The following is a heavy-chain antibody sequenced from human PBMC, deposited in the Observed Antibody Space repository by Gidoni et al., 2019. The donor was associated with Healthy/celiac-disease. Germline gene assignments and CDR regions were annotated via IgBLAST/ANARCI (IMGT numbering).Heavy chain of an antibody. V-gene: IGHV4-38-2*02. J-gene: IGHJ6*02. D-gene: IGHD2-15*01. CDR2: IYHSGST. Sequence: QVQLQESGPGLVTPSETLSLTCTASGYSIRSGSSWGWTRQPPGKGLEWIGSIYHSGSTYYNPSLKSRVTISVDTSKNQFSLKLSSVTAADTAVYYCARLDVVVVAATVSYGMDVWGQGTTVTVSS. CDR3: ARLDVVVVAATVSYGMDV. CDR1: GYSIRSGSS.